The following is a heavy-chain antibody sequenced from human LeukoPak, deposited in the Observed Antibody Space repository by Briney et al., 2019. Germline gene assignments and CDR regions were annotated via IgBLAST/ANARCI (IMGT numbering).Heavy chain of an antibody. J-gene: IGHJ6*02. CDR2: LSGGGGTT. Sequence: PGGSLRLSCEGSGFTFSNYWMTWVRQAAGKGLEWVSSLSGGGGTTHYADSVKGRFTISRDNSKNTLYLQMSSLRAEDTAVYYCARVVYGSGSYGYYYYYGMDVWGQGTTVTVSS. CDR3: ARVVYGSGSYGYYYYYGMDV. CDR1: GFTFSNYW. V-gene: IGHV3-23*01. D-gene: IGHD3-10*01.